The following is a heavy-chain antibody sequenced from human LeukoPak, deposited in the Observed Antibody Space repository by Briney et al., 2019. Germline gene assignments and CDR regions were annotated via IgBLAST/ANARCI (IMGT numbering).Heavy chain of an antibody. V-gene: IGHV3-30*02. J-gene: IGHJ4*02. CDR2: IQYDESNK. CDR3: AKGDDD. Sequence: GGSLRLSCAASGFTFSSYGMHSVRQAPGKGLEWVAFIQYDESNKYYADSVKGRFTISRDNSKSTLYLQMNSLRAGDTAVYYCAKGDDDWGQGTLVTVSS. CDR1: GFTFSSYG.